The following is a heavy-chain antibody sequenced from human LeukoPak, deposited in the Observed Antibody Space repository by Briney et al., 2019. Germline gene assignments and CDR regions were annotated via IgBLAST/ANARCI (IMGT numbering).Heavy chain of an antibody. D-gene: IGHD1-26*01. CDR2: TNENGGAQ. V-gene: IGHV3-7*01. Sequence: SGGSLRLSCAASGFTSSDYCMSCVRQAPEKGLEWVGNTNENGGAQFYVDSVKGRFTVTRDNAKNSVYLQMEILGVDDSGVYYCTTGGCYGHWGQGVLVTVSS. CDR1: GFTSSDYC. J-gene: IGHJ4*02. CDR3: TTGGCYGH.